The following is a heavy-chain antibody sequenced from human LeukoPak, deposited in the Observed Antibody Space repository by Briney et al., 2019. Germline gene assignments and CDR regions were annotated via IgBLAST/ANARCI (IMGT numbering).Heavy chain of an antibody. CDR2: IYSGGST. J-gene: IGHJ6*02. V-gene: IGHV3-66*02. CDR1: GFTVSSNY. CDR3: ARDDSSGYYYYYYYGMDV. D-gene: IGHD3-22*01. Sequence: RGSLRLSCAASGFTVSSNYMSWVRQAPGKGLEWVSVIYSGGSTYYADSVKGRFTISRDNSKNTLYLQMNSLRAEDTAVYYCARDDSSGYYYYYYYGMDVWGQGTTVTVSS.